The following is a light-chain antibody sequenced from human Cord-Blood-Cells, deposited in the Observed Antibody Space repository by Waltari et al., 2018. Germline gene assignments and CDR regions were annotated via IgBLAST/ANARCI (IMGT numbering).Light chain of an antibody. J-gene: IGLJ2*01. V-gene: IGLV1-40*01. CDR3: QSYDSSLSGSV. CDR2: GNS. Sequence: QSVLTQPPSVSGAPGQRVTISCTGSSPNIGAGYDVHWYQQLPGTAPKLLIYGNSDRPSGVPDRFSGSKSGTSASLAITGLQAEEEADYYCQSYDSSLSGSVFGGGTKLTVL. CDR1: SPNIGAGYD.